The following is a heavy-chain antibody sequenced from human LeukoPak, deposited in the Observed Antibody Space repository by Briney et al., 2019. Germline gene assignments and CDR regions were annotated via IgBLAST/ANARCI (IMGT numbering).Heavy chain of an antibody. Sequence: GGSLRLSCVASGFTLSSNWMNWVRQAPGKGLEWVSLIYSGGDTDYADSVKGRFTISRDNSKNILYLQMNSLRVDDTAVYYCARDPPAVSTNTYGWGQGTLVTVSS. J-gene: IGHJ1*01. CDR2: IYSGGDT. CDR1: GFTLSSNW. V-gene: IGHV3-66*01. CDR3: ARDPPAVSTNTYG. D-gene: IGHD6-13*01.